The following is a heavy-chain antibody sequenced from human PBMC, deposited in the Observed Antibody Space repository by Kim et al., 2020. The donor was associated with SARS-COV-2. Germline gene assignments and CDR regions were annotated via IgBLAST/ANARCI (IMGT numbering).Heavy chain of an antibody. CDR3: ARQPEATWFDP. CDR2: T. J-gene: IGHJ5*02. Sequence: TNLPPSPQSRVTISVDTSRNQFSLKVSSVTAADTDVYYCARQPEATWFDPWGQGTLVTVSS. D-gene: IGHD1-1*01. V-gene: IGHV4-39*01.